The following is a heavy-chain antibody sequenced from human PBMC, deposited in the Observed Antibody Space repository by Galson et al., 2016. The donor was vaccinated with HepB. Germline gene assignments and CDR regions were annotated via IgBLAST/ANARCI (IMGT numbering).Heavy chain of an antibody. CDR3: ARVGRFGGWYAWGWFDP. J-gene: IGHJ5*02. D-gene: IGHD6-19*01. CDR2: ICYSGTT. Sequence: SETLSLTCSVSDDSIINYSWSWIREPPGKGLEWIAHICYSGTTNYNPPINSRVTISVDTSKYQFSLQLTSVTTADTAVYFCARVGRFGGWYAWGWFDPWGQGTLITVSS. CDR1: DDSIINYS. V-gene: IGHV4-59*01.